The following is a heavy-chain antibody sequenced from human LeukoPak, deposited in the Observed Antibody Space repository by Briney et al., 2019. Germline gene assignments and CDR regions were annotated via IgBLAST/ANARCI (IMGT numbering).Heavy chain of an antibody. V-gene: IGHV4-59*01. Sequence: SETLSLTCNVSGGSIRGYYWSWIRQPPGKGLEWIGYIYSSGSTNYNPSLKSRVTMSVDTSKNQFSLKVSSVTAADTAVYFCARLTGYDWESSFDYWGQGTLVTVSS. CDR2: IYSSGST. D-gene: IGHD5-12*01. CDR3: ARLTGYDWESSFDY. CDR1: GGSIRGYY. J-gene: IGHJ4*02.